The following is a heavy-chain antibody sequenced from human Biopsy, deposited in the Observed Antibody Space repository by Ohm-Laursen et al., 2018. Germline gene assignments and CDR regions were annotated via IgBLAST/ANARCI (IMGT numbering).Heavy chain of an antibody. CDR2: ISHTGYA. CDR3: ARGSNEYGGLYFPH. V-gene: IGHV4-59*11. J-gene: IGHJ1*01. CDR1: GGSFTGRY. D-gene: IGHD4-23*01. Sequence: SETLSLTCTVSGGSFTGRYWTWIRQPPGKGLEWIGHISHTGYASYKSSLKSRVTISLDTSRKHFSLRLTSLAAADTAVYYCARGSNEYGGLYFPHWGQGTLVTASS.